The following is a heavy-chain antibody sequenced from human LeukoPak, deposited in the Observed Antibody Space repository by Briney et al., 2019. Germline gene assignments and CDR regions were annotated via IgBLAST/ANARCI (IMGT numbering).Heavy chain of an antibody. CDR3: ARAVLSYGDYDY. Sequence: ASVKVSCKASGYTFTSYYMHWVRQAPGQGLEWMGIINPSGGSTSYAQKFQGRVTMTRNTSIGTAYMELSSLRSEDTAVYYCARAVLSYGDYDYWGQGTLVTVSS. CDR1: GYTFTSYY. J-gene: IGHJ4*02. V-gene: IGHV1-46*01. CDR2: INPSGGST. D-gene: IGHD4-17*01.